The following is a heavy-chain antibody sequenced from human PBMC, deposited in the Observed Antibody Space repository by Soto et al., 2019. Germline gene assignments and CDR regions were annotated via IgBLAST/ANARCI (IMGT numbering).Heavy chain of an antibody. V-gene: IGHV3-9*01. J-gene: IGHJ5*02. D-gene: IGHD6-13*01. Sequence: EVQLVESGGGLVQPGRSLRLSCAASGFFFEDYAMHWVRQAPGKGLEWVSAISWNSGNIGYADSVKGRFTISRDNAKNSLYLQMNSLRTEDTAFYFCARGGSGALTAAAGRTNWFDPWGQGTLVIVSS. CDR2: ISWNSGNI. CDR3: ARGGSGALTAAAGRTNWFDP. CDR1: GFFFEDYA.